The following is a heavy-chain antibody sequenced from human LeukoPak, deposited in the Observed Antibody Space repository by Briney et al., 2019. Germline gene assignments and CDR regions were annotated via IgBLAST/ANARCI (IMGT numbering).Heavy chain of an antibody. V-gene: IGHV4-59*01. CDR1: GGSISSYY. J-gene: IGHJ6*03. CDR3: ARAMGFTIFGVVITYYSYMDV. CDR2: IYYSGST. D-gene: IGHD3-3*01. Sequence: SETLSLTCTVSGGSISSYYWSWIRQPPGKGLDWIGYIYYSGSTNYNPSLKSRVTISVDTSKNQFSLKLSSVTAADTAVYYCARAMGFTIFGVVITYYSYMDVWGKGTTVTVSS.